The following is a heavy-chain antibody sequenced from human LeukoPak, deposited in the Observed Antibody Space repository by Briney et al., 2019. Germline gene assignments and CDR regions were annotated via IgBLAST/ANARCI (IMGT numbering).Heavy chain of an antibody. CDR2: ITSSSSTT. CDR3: ARDKDWGFDY. Sequence: GGSLRLSCAASGFTFSSYSMNWVRQAPGKRLEWVSYITSSSSTTHYADSVKGRFTISRDNAKNSLYLQMNSLRDEDTAVYYCARDKDWGFDYWGQGTLVTVSS. J-gene: IGHJ4*02. V-gene: IGHV3-48*02. CDR1: GFTFSSYS. D-gene: IGHD7-27*01.